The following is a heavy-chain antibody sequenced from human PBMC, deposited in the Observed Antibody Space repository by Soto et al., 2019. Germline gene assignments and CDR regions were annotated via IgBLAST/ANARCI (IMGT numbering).Heavy chain of an antibody. D-gene: IGHD6-19*01. CDR2: ISGSGGST. CDR1: GFTFSIYG. CDR3: AKELGRQCFDR. Sequence: EVQLLESGGGLVQPGGSLRLSCAASGFTFSIYGMSWVRQAPGKGLEWVSAISGSGGSTYYADSVKGRFTISRDTSKNALYLQMNSLRVEDTAVYYCAKELGRQCFDRWGQGALVTVSS. J-gene: IGHJ4*02. V-gene: IGHV3-23*01.